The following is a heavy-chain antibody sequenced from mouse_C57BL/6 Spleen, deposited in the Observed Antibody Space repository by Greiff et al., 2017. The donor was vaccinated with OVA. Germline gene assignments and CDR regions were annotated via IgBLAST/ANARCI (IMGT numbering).Heavy chain of an antibody. J-gene: IGHJ2*01. D-gene: IGHD1-1*01. Sequence: VKVVESGAELVRPGASVTLSCKASGYTFTDYEMHWVKQTPVHGLEWIGAIDPETGGTAYNQKFKGKAILTADKSSSTAYMELRSLTSEDSAVYYCRGYYGSRGFDYWGQGTTLTVSS. V-gene: IGHV1-15*01. CDR1: GYTFTDYE. CDR3: RGYYGSRGFDY. CDR2: IDPETGGT.